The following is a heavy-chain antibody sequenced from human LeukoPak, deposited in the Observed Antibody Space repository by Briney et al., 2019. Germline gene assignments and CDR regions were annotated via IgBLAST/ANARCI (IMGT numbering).Heavy chain of an antibody. CDR2: IKKDGSDK. V-gene: IGHV3-7*01. CDR1: GFTFSNFW. J-gene: IGHJ4*02. CDR3: ARDSGRGFDY. Sequence: PGGSLRLSCVASGFTFSNFWMTWVRQAPGKVLEWVANIKKDGSDKYYVDSVKGRFTISKDNAKNSLYLQMNSLRAEDTAVYYCARDSGRGFDYWGQGTLVTVSS.